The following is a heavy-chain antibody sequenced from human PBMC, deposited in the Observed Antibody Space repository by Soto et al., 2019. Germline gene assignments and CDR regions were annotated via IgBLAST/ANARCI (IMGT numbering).Heavy chain of an antibody. CDR3: ARGSSFDC. Sequence: PGGSLRLSYSASAFPFSSYPMSWVRQAPGEGLEWVSTISGSGATTYYADSVKGRFTISRDISKDTLYLQLNSLRVEDTAVYHCARGSSFDCWGQGTLVTVSS. J-gene: IGHJ4*02. V-gene: IGHV3-23*01. CDR2: ISGSGATT. CDR1: AFPFSSYP.